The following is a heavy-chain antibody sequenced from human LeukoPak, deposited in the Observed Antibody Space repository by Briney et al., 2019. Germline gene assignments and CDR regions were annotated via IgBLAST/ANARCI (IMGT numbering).Heavy chain of an antibody. CDR2: IYYSGST. Sequence: SETLSLTCTVSGGSISSGDYYWSWIRQPPGKGLEWIGYIYYSGSTYYNPSLKSRLTMSVDTSNNQFSLKLSSVTAADTAVYFCARVPSGFGELLEHYFDYWGQGTLVTVSS. V-gene: IGHV4-30-4*01. D-gene: IGHD3-10*01. J-gene: IGHJ4*02. CDR1: GGSISSGDYY. CDR3: ARVPSGFGELLEHYFDY.